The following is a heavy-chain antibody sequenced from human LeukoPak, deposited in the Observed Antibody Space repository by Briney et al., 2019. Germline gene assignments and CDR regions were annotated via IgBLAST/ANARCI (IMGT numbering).Heavy chain of an antibody. CDR3: ARLLAAAGTRRDAFDI. CDR2: IYPGDSDT. CDR1: GYSFTSYW. D-gene: IGHD6-13*01. V-gene: IGHV5-51*01. J-gene: IGHJ3*02. Sequence: GESLKISCKGSGYSFTSYWIGWVRQMPGKGLEWMGIIYPGDSDTRYSPSFQGQVTISADKSISTAYLQWSSLKASDTAMYYCARLLAAAGTRRDAFDIWGQGTMVTVSS.